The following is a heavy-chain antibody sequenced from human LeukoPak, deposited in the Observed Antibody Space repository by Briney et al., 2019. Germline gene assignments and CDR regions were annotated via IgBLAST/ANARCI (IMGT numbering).Heavy chain of an antibody. CDR2: ISSSSGYI. CDR1: GFTFTNYW. CDR3: ARDGRYNWNDVSRDAFDI. D-gene: IGHD1-1*01. Sequence: GGSLRLSCAVSGFTFTNYWMNWVRQAPGKGLEWVSSISSSSGYIYYADSVRGRFTISRDNAKNSLYLQMNSLRAEDTAVYYCARDGRYNWNDVSRDAFDIWGQGTMVTVSS. J-gene: IGHJ3*02. V-gene: IGHV3-21*01.